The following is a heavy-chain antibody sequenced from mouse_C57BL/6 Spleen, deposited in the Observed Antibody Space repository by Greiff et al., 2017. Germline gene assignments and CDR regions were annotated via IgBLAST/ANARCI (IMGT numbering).Heavy chain of an antibody. Sequence: QVQLKESDAELVKPGASVKISCKVSGYTFTDHTIHWMKQRPEQGLEWIGYIYPRDGSTKYNEKCKGKATLTADKSSSTAYMQLNSLTSEDSAVYFCAGYDGYDEGYAMDDWGQGTSVTVSS. D-gene: IGHD2-3*01. V-gene: IGHV1-78*01. CDR2: IYPRDGST. CDR3: AGYDGYDEGYAMDD. J-gene: IGHJ4*01. CDR1: GYTFTDHT.